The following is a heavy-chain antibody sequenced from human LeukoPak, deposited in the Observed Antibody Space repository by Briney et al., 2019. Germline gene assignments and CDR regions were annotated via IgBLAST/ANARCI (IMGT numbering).Heavy chain of an antibody. CDR1: GFTFSSYE. D-gene: IGHD1-1*01. Sequence: PGGSLRLSCAASGFTFSSYEMNWVRQAPGKGLEWVSYTNSGGSTLYYADSVKGRFTISRDNAKNSLYLQMNCLRAEDTAVYYCARIHNLGILAHFDYWGQGTLVTVSS. J-gene: IGHJ4*02. V-gene: IGHV3-48*03. CDR2: TNSGGSTL. CDR3: ARIHNLGILAHFDY.